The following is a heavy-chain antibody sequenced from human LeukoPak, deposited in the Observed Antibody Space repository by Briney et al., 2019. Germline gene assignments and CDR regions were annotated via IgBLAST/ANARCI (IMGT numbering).Heavy chain of an antibody. V-gene: IGHV3-21*01. J-gene: IGHJ4*02. CDR2: ISGSGTNI. CDR3: ARGSEWASGVSDY. D-gene: IGHD3-3*01. CDR1: GFIFSRCG. Sequence: GSLRLSCAASGFIFSRCGMNWVRQAPGKGLEWVSSISGSGTNIYYADSVKGRFTISRDNAKNSLSLQMNSLRAEDTAVYYCARGSEWASGVSDYWGQGTLVTVSS.